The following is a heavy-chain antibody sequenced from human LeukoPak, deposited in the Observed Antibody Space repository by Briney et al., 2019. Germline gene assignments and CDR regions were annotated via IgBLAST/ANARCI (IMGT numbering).Heavy chain of an antibody. D-gene: IGHD1/OR15-1a*01. V-gene: IGHV5-51*01. J-gene: IGHJ4*02. CDR2: IYPADSDT. Sequence: GESLKISCXGSGYSFTSYWIGWLRQMTGKGLEWMGIIYPADSDTRYSPSFQGQVTISADKSISTAYLQWNSLKASDTAMYYCARRRTGTYYFDYWGQGTLVTVSS. CDR1: GYSFTSYW. CDR3: ARRRTGTYYFDY.